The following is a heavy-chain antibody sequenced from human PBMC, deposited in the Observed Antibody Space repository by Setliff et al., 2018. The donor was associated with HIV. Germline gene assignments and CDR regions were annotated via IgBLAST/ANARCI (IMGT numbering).Heavy chain of an antibody. CDR1: GDSISSDFY. Sequence: TLSLTCTVPGDSISSDFYWGWIRQPPGKGLEWIASIYHSGNTYYMPSLQSRVTISVDMSKNQFSLKLNSVTAADTAVYYCARGEACGGGCHYAFELWGRGTMVTVSS. CDR3: ARGEACGGGCHYAFEL. J-gene: IGHJ3*01. D-gene: IGHD2-21*02. CDR2: IYHSGNT. V-gene: IGHV4-38-2*02.